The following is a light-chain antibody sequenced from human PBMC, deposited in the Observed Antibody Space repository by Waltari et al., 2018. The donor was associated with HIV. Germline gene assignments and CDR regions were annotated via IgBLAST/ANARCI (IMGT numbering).Light chain of an antibody. CDR2: DAS. V-gene: IGKV1-39*01. CDR3: QQSFRSPLT. J-gene: IGKJ3*01. CDR1: QSITDK. Sequence: DIQMTQSPSSLSASVGDRVTITCRSSQSITDKVNWYQQKPGEAPKVLIYDASTLETGVPSRFSGSGSGTEFTLTISSLQPDDFASYFWQQSFRSPLTFGPGTKVDI.